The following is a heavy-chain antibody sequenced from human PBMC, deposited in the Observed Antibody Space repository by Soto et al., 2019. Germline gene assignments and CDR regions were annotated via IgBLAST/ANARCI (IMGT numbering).Heavy chain of an antibody. Sequence: PSETLSLTCAVYGESFSGYFWSWIRQPPGKGLEWIGEINHSGSTNYNPSLKSRVTMAVDTSKNQFSLKLSSVTAADTAVYYCARGRELNYSGSGTYYVDSWGQGTLVT. D-gene: IGHD3-10*01. V-gene: IGHV4-34*01. CDR2: INHSGST. CDR3: ARGRELNYSGSGTYYVDS. CDR1: GESFSGYF. J-gene: IGHJ4*02.